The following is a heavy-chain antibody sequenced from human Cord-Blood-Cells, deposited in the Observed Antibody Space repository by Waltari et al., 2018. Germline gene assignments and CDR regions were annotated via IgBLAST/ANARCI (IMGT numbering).Heavy chain of an antibody. CDR3: SRDGGVLAARDWFDP. CDR2: ISVYNGNT. D-gene: IGHD6-6*01. V-gene: IGHV1-18*01. CDR1: GYTFTSYG. J-gene: IGHJ5*02. Sequence: QVQLVQSGAEVKKPGASVKVSCKASGYTFTSYGISWVRQAPGQGLEWVGWISVYNGNTNYAQKLQGRVTMTTDTSTSTAYMELRSLRSADTAVYYCSRDGGVLAARDWFDPWGQGTLVTVSS.